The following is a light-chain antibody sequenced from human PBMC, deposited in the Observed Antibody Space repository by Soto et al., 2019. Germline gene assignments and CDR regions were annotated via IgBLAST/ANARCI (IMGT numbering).Light chain of an antibody. Sequence: IQLTQCASTLCGSVGDRVTIPCQASQTIXSWLAWYQQKPGKAPKLLXYKAATLKRGGPSRCSGSGSATEFTLTISSLQPEDFANYYCQHYNSDPEAFGQGTKVDIK. CDR3: QHYNSDPEA. CDR1: QTIXSW. CDR2: KAA. V-gene: IGKV1-5*03. J-gene: IGKJ1*01.